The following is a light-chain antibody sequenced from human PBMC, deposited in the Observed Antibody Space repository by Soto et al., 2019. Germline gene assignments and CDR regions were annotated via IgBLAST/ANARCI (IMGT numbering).Light chain of an antibody. CDR3: QQYGSLPYT. V-gene: IGKV3-20*01. CDR2: GVS. J-gene: IGKJ2*01. CDR1: QSVSRST. Sequence: EVVLTQSPGTLSLSPGERATLSCRASQSVSRSTLVWYQQKPGQAPRLLIYGVSSRATGFPDRFSGSGSGTDFTLTNSRLEPEDFAVYFCQQYGSLPYTFGQGTKLEI.